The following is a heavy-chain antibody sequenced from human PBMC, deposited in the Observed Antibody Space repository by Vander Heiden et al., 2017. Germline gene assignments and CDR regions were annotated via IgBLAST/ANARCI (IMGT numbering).Heavy chain of an antibody. J-gene: IGHJ4*02. D-gene: IGHD3-3*01. Sequence: QLQLQESGPGLVKPSETLSLTCTVSGCSISRSSYYWGWIRQPPGKGLEWIGSIYYSGSTYYNPSLKSRVTISVDTSKNQFSLKLSSVTAADTAVYYCARRGYDFWSGFGPRFDYWGQGTLVTVSS. V-gene: IGHV4-39*01. CDR1: GCSISRSSYY. CDR3: ARRGYDFWSGFGPRFDY. CDR2: IYYSGST.